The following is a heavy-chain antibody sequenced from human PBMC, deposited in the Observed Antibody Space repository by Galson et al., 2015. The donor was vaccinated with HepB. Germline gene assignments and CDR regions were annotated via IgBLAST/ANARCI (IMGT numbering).Heavy chain of an antibody. CDR3: ARRRDGQGAFDI. V-gene: IGHV4-39*01. J-gene: IGHJ3*02. CDR2: VFHTGST. D-gene: IGHD5-24*01. CDR1: GGSIGSSISY. Sequence: LSLTCTVSGGSIGSSISYWGWIRQPPEQELEWIGDVFHTGSTYYNPSLKSRVTTSVDTSKNQFSLKVRSVTAADTAVYYCARRRDGQGAFDIWGQGTMVTVSS.